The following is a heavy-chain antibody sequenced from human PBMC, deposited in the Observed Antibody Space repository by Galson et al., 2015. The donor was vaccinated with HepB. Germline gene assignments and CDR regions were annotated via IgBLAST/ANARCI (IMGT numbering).Heavy chain of an antibody. CDR3: AKPQIWMDTAMAPLDY. D-gene: IGHD5-18*01. V-gene: IGHV3-23*01. CDR1: GFTFSSYA. CDR2: ISGSGGSI. Sequence: SLRLSCAASGFTFSSYAMSWVRQAPGKGLEWVSAISGSGGSIYYADSVKGRFTISRDNSKNTLYLQMNSLRAEDTAVYYCAKPQIWMDTAMAPLDYWGQGTLVTVSS. J-gene: IGHJ4*02.